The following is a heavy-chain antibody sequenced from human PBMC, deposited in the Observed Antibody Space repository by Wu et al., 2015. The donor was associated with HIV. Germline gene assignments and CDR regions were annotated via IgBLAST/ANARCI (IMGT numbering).Heavy chain of an antibody. D-gene: IGHD3-10*01. V-gene: IGHV1-69*05. Sequence: QVHLVQSGAEVRKPGSSVKVSCKASGGAFSTYAISWVRQAPGQGLEWMGGTTPMFGTTNYAQKFQGRVTITSDVYTSTVYMELRSLRSEDTATYYCARELEDPAIMVRLGSTPWGQGTLVHRLL. CDR1: GGAFSTYA. CDR2: TTPMFGTT. J-gene: IGHJ5*02. CDR3: ARELEDPAIMVRLGSTP.